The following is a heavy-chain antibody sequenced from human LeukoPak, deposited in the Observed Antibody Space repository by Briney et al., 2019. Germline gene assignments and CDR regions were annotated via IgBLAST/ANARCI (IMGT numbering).Heavy chain of an antibody. CDR3: ARVDIVVVPSANFDC. CDR2: INYSGIT. J-gene: IGHJ4*02. V-gene: IGHV4-39*01. CDR1: GGFIRSTRYH. D-gene: IGHD2-15*01. Sequence: NPSETLSLTCTVSGGFIRSTRYHWWWIRQPPGKGLEWIGSINYSGITYYNPSLKSRVTISVDTSKNQFSLKLSSVTAADTAVYYCARVDIVVVPSANFDCSSQGTLVTVSS.